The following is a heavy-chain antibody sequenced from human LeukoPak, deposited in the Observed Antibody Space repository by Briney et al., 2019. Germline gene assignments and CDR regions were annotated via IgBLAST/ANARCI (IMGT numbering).Heavy chain of an antibody. D-gene: IGHD4-23*01. V-gene: IGHV3-21*01. CDR1: GFTFSSYS. CDR3: VRDYGGNDDY. CDR2: ISSSSSYI. J-gene: IGHJ4*02. Sequence: NPGRSLRLSCAASGFTFSSYSMNWVRQDPGKGREWVSSISSSSSYIYYADSVKGRFTISRDNAKNSLYLQMNSLRAEDTAVYYCVRDYGGNDDYWGQGTLVTVSS.